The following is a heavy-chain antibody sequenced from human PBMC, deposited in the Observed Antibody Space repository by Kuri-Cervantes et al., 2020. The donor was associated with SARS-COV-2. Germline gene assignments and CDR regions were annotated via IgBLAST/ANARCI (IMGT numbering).Heavy chain of an antibody. Sequence: GGSLRLSCAASGFTFSNFAMNWVRQAPGKGLVWVSRINSDGSSTSYADSVKGRFTISRDNAKNTLYLQMNSLRAEDTAVYYCARGGAYGDYFHYWGQGTLVTVSS. CDR2: INSDGSST. J-gene: IGHJ4*02. V-gene: IGHV3-74*01. CDR1: GFTFSNFA. D-gene: IGHD4-17*01. CDR3: ARGGAYGDYFHY.